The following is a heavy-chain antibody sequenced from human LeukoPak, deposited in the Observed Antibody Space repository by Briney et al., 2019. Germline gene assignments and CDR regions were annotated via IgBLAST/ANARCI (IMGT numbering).Heavy chain of an antibody. V-gene: IGHV3-48*01. CDR2: IGSSSSTI. J-gene: IGHJ4*02. D-gene: IGHD6-19*01. Sequence: GGSVRLSCAASGFTFSSYHMMWVRGARGKGREGVSYIGSSSSTIYYADSVKGRFTISRDNAKNSLYLQMNSLRAEDTAVYYCAKGFSGCSSGWYFDSWGQGTLVTVSS. CDR3: AKGFSGCSSGWYFDS. CDR1: GFTFSSYH.